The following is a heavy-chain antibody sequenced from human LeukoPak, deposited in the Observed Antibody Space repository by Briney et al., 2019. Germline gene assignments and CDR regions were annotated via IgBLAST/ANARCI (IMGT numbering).Heavy chain of an antibody. D-gene: IGHD5-24*01. CDR3: ARAKSWLPFDS. V-gene: IGHV4-61*02. CDR1: GDSISGTFY. Sequence: SETLSLTCTVSGDSISGTFYWTWLRQPAGKGLEWIGRVYASGSTNYNPSLKSRVTISVDTSKNQFSLKLDSVTAADTAVYYCARAKSWLPFDSWGQGTLVTVS. CDR2: VYASGST. J-gene: IGHJ4*02.